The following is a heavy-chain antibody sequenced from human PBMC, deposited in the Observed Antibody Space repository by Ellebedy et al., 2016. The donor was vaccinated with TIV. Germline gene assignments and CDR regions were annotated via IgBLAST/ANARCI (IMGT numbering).Heavy chain of an antibody. D-gene: IGHD5/OR15-5a*01. Sequence: GESPKISCAASGFTFSGYYMRWVRQAPGKGLEWVAVISYDGSNKYYADSVKGRFTISRDNSKNTLYLQMNSLRAEDTAVYYCARDPELYADPNYYYYYGMDVWGQGTTVTVSS. CDR3: ARDPELYADPNYYYYYGMDV. CDR1: GFTFSGYY. CDR2: ISYDGSNK. V-gene: IGHV3-30*03. J-gene: IGHJ6*02.